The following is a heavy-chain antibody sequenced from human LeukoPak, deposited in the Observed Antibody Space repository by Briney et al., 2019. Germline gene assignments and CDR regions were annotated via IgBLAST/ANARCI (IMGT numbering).Heavy chain of an antibody. D-gene: IGHD2-21*02. CDR1: GGSFSGYY. CDR2: INHSGST. Sequence: SETLSLTCAVYGGSFSGYYWSWIRQPPGKGLEWIGEINHSGSTNYNPSLKSRVTISVDTSKNQFSLKLSSVTAADTAMYYCASPRGCGGDCSSFGYWGQGTLVTVSS. CDR3: ASPRGCGGDCSSFGY. J-gene: IGHJ4*02. V-gene: IGHV4-34*01.